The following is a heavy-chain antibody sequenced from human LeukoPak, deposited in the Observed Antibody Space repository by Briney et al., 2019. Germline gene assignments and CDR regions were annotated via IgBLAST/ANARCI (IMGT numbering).Heavy chain of an antibody. Sequence: SETLSLTCTVSGGSISSYYWSWIRQPPGKGLEWIGYIYYSGSTNYNPSLKSRVTISVDTSKNQFSLKLSSVTAADTAVYYCARDHGYGGYYFDYWGQGTLVTVSS. J-gene: IGHJ4*02. CDR1: GGSISSYY. D-gene: IGHD3-16*01. CDR3: ARDHGYGGYYFDY. CDR2: IYYSGST. V-gene: IGHV4-59*12.